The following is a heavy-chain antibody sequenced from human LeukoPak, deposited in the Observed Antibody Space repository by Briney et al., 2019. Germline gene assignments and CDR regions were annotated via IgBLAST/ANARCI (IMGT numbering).Heavy chain of an antibody. Sequence: PSETLSLTCAVYGGSFTGYYWSWIRQPPGKGLEWIGEINHSGSTNYNPSLKSRVTISVDKSKNQFSLKLTSVTAPDTAVYYCAERGSGWYFHNWGQGTLVTVSS. CDR3: AERGSGWYFHN. D-gene: IGHD6-19*01. CDR2: INHSGST. V-gene: IGHV4-34*01. CDR1: GGSFTGYY. J-gene: IGHJ4*02.